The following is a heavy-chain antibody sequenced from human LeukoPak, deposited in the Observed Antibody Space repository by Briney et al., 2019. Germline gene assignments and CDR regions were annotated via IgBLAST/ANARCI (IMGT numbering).Heavy chain of an antibody. CDR3: ARLCSGVDCYRHSDY. Sequence: SETLSLTCTVSGGSISSTNYYWGWIRQPPGKGLEWIGSIYYSGSTYYNPSLNSRVAISVDTSKSQFSLKLRSVTAADTAVYFCARLCSGVDCYRHSDYWGQGTLVTVSS. V-gene: IGHV4-39*01. CDR2: IYYSGST. J-gene: IGHJ4*02. D-gene: IGHD2-15*01. CDR1: GGSISSTNYY.